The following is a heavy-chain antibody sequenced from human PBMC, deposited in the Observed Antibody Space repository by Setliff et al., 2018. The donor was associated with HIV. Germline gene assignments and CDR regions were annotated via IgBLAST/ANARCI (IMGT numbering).Heavy chain of an antibody. CDR3: ARSTYYYGSGKGSGWFDP. CDR2: VYYDEIT. D-gene: IGHD3-10*01. Sequence: SETLSLTCNVSGGSMSRYYWNWVRQPPGKGLEWVGYVYYDEITVNHYNPSLTSRVTVSIDTSKNQFYLKLSSVTAADTAVYYCARSTYYYGSGKGSGWFDPWGQGTLVTVSS. V-gene: IGHV4-59*08. CDR1: GGSMSRYY. J-gene: IGHJ5*02.